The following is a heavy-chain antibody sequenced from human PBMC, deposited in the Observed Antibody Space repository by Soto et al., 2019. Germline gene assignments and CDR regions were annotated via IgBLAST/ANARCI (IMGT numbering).Heavy chain of an antibody. CDR2: MNPYNGNT. V-gene: IGHV1-8*01. CDR1: GYTFTGYD. D-gene: IGHD3-10*01. CDR3: ARGRGDLRYLDY. J-gene: IGHJ4*02. Sequence: ASVKVSCKAAGYTFTGYDINWVRQAPGQGLECMGWMNPYNGNTGYAQNFQGRVTMTRNTSISTAYMELSSLRSDDTAVYYCARGRGDLRYLDYRGQGALRTVSS.